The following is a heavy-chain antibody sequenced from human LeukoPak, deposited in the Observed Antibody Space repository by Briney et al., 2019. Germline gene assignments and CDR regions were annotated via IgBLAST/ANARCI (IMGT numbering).Heavy chain of an antibody. CDR1: GFTFTNYA. V-gene: IGHV3-23*01. CDR3: AKGTYDSRGHFDY. J-gene: IGHJ4*02. CDR2: ISGSGSST. D-gene: IGHD3-22*01. Sequence: GGSLRLSCAASGFTFTNYAMSWVRQAPGKGLEWVSVISGSGSSTYCADSVKGRFTISRDDSKNTLYLQMNSLRAEDTAAYYCAKGTYDSRGHFDYWGQGTLVSVSS.